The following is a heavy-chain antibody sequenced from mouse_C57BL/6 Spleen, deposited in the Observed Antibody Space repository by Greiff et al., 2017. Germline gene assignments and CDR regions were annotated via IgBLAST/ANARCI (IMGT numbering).Heavy chain of an antibody. D-gene: IGHD1-1*01. CDR1: GFTFSDYG. CDR3: ARTTVVVRGYAMDY. Sequence: EVKVVESGGGLVKPGGSLKLSCAASGFTFSDYGMHWVRQAPEKGLEWVAYISSGSSTIYYADTVKGRFTISRDNAKNTLFLQMTSLRSEDTAMYYCARTTVVVRGYAMDYWGQGTSVTVSS. CDR2: ISSGSSTI. J-gene: IGHJ4*01. V-gene: IGHV5-17*01.